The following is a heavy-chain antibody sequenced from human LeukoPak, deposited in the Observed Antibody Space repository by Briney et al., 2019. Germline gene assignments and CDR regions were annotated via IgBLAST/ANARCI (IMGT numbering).Heavy chain of an antibody. CDR1: GGSISSSSYY. Sequence: SETLSLTCTVSGGSISSSSYYWGWIRQPPGKGLEWIGYIYYSGSTNYNPSLKSRVTISVDTSKNQFSLKLSSVTAADTAVYYCARIPASSGGYYYYYMDVWGKGTTVTVSS. V-gene: IGHV4-61*05. J-gene: IGHJ6*03. CDR2: IYYSGST. CDR3: ARIPASSGGYYYYYMDV. D-gene: IGHD2-2*01.